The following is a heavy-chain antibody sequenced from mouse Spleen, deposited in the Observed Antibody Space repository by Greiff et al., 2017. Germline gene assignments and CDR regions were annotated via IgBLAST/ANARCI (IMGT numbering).Heavy chain of an antibody. CDR1: GFSLTSYG. D-gene: IGHD1-1*01. CDR3: ARNWYGSSYDYFDY. CDR2: IWSGGST. Sequence: VKLVESGPGLVQPSQSLSITCTVSGFSLTSYGVHWVRQSPGKGLEWLGVIWSGGSTDYNAAFISRLSISKDNSKSQVFFKMNSLQADDTAIYYCARNWYGSSYDYFDYWGQGTTLTVSS. V-gene: IGHV2-2*01. J-gene: IGHJ2*01.